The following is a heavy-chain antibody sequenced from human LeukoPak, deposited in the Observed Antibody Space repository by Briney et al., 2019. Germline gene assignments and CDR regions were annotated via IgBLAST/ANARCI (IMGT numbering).Heavy chain of an antibody. CDR1: GGSISSGGSY. J-gene: IGHJ4*02. CDR3: ARGAYYYDSSGYYEYYFDY. Sequence: PSQTLSLTCTVSGGSISSGGSYWSWVRQHPGKGLEWIGYIYYSGSTYYNPSLKSRVTISVDTSKNQFSLKLSSVTAADTVVYYCARGAYYYDSSGYYEYYFDYWGQGTLVTVSS. V-gene: IGHV4-31*03. D-gene: IGHD3-22*01. CDR2: IYYSGST.